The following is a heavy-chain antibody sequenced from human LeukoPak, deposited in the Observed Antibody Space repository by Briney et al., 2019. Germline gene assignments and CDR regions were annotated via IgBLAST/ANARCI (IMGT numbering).Heavy chain of an antibody. J-gene: IGHJ4*02. D-gene: IGHD2-2*01. CDR3: ASVYNQLWVIDY. Sequence: GGSLRLSCAASGFTFSIYGIHWVRQAPGKGLEWVAVISYDGSNKYYADSVKGRFTISRDNSKNTLYLQMNSLRAEDTAVYYCASVYNQLWVIDYWGQGTLVTVSS. V-gene: IGHV3-30*03. CDR1: GFTFSIYG. CDR2: ISYDGSNK.